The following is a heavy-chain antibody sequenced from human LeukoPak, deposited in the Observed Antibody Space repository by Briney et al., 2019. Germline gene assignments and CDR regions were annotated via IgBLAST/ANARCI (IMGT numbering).Heavy chain of an antibody. V-gene: IGHV3-30*18. D-gene: IGHD5-18*01. Sequence: GGSLRLSCAASGFTFSSYGMHWVRQAPGKGLEWVAVISYDGSNKYYADSVKGRFTIPRDNSKNTLYLQMNSLRAEDTAVYYCAKDKVQLWSIKQDYYYYYGMDVWGQGTTVTVSS. J-gene: IGHJ6*02. CDR3: AKDKVQLWSIKQDYYYYYGMDV. CDR1: GFTFSSYG. CDR2: ISYDGSNK.